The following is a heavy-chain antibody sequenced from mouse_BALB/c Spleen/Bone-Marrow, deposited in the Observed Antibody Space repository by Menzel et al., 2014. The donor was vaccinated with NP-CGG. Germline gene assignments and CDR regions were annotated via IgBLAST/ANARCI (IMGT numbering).Heavy chain of an antibody. CDR2: IYPGDGDT. Sequence: VQLQQSGAELASPGASVKLSCKASGYTFTSYWMQWVKQRPGQGLEWIGAIYPGDGDTRYTQKFKGKATLTADKSSSTAYMQLSSLASEDSAVYYCASYYDYDGRGYWGQGAALGVSS. J-gene: IGHJ2*01. CDR3: ASYYDYDGRGY. CDR1: GYTFTSYW. D-gene: IGHD2-4*01. V-gene: IGHV1-87*01.